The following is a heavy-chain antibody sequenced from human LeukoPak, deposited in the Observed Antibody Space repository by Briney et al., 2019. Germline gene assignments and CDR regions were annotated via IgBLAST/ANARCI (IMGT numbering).Heavy chain of an antibody. CDR1: GGSFSGYY. CDR3: ARQLSRWATRGFDY. CDR2: INHSRST. V-gene: IGHV4-34*01. D-gene: IGHD3-16*02. Sequence: SETLSLTCAVYGGSFSGYYWSWIRQPPGKGLEWIAEINHSRSTNYNPSLKSRVTISVDTSKNQFSLKLSSVTAADTAVYYCARQLSRWATRGFDYWGQGTLVTVSS. J-gene: IGHJ4*02.